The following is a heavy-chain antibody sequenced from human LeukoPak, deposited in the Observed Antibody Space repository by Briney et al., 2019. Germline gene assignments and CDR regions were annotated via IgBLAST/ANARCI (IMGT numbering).Heavy chain of an antibody. J-gene: IGHJ6*02. D-gene: IGHD6-19*01. Sequence: GGSLRLSCAASGFTVSNNYMSWVRQAPGKGLEWVSAISDSGGSAYYADSVKGRFTISRDNSKNILYLQMNSLRAEDTAVYYCANRAVAGSGYYFYYGMDVWGQGTTVTVSS. V-gene: IGHV3-23*01. CDR2: ISDSGGSA. CDR3: ANRAVAGSGYYFYYGMDV. CDR1: GFTVSNNY.